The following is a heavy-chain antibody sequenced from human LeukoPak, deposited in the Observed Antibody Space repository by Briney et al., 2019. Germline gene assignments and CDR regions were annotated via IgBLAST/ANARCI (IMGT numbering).Heavy chain of an antibody. J-gene: IGHJ5*02. V-gene: IGHV1-69*01. CDR3: ARGLIMVRGVIIWFDP. Sequence: SVKVSCKASGGTFSSYAISWVRQAPGQGLEWMGGIIPIFGTANYAQKFQGRVTITADESTSTAYMELSSLRSEDTAVYYCARGLIMVRGVIIWFDPWGQGTLVTVSS. CDR1: GGTFSSYA. D-gene: IGHD3-10*01. CDR2: IIPIFGTA.